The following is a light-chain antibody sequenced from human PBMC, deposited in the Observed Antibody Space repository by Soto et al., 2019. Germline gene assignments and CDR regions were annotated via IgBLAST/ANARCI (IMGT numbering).Light chain of an antibody. CDR3: QQSYSTSWT. CDR2: AAS. CDR1: QSISSY. V-gene: IGKV1-39*01. J-gene: IGKJ1*01. Sequence: DIQMTQSPSSLSASVGDRVTITCRASQSISSYLNWYQQKPGKAPKLLIYAASSLQSGVPSRFSGSGSGTDFTLPLSSLQPEDFATYYCQQSYSTSWTFGQGTKVEIK.